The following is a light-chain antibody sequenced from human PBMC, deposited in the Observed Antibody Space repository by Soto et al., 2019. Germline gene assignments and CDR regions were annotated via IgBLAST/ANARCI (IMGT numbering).Light chain of an antibody. CDR1: QSVSSSY. V-gene: IGKV3-20*01. J-gene: IGKJ1*01. CDR2: GAS. CDR3: QQYNNWPRK. Sequence: EIVLTQSPGTLSLSPGERATLSCRASQSVSSSYLAWYQQKPGQAPRLLIYGASSRATGIPDRFSGSGSGTDFTLTISRLEPEDFAVYYCQQYNNWPRKFGQGTKVDIK.